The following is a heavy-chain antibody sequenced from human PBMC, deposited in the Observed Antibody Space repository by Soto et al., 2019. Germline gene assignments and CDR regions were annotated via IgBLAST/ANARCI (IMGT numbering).Heavy chain of an antibody. CDR3: AKGDDSSGYHTKP. CDR1: GFTFSSYG. V-gene: IGHV3-30*18. D-gene: IGHD3-22*01. J-gene: IGHJ5*02. CDR2: ISYDGSNK. Sequence: QVQMVESGGGVVQPGRSLRLSCAASGFTFSSYGMHWVRQAPGKGLEWVAVISYDGSNKYYADSVKGRFTISRDNSKNTLYLQMNSLRAEDTAVYYCAKGDDSSGYHTKPWGQGTLVTVSS.